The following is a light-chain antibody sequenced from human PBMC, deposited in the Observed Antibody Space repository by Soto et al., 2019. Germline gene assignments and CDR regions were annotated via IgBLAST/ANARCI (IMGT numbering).Light chain of an antibody. CDR1: SSDVGGYNY. Sequence: QSVLAQPASVSGSPGQSITISCTGASSDVGGYNYVSWYQQHPGKAPKLMIYEVNNRPSGVSNRFSGSKSGNTASLTISGLQADDEADYYCSSYTSSSPLVFGTGTKLTVL. CDR2: EVN. V-gene: IGLV2-14*01. J-gene: IGLJ1*01. CDR3: SSYTSSSPLV.